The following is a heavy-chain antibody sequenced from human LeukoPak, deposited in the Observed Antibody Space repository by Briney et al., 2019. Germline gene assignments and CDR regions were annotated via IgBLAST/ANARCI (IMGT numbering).Heavy chain of an antibody. CDR2: IYYSGST. D-gene: IGHD2-21*01. J-gene: IGHJ4*02. Sequence: PSETLYLTCTVSGGSISSYYWSWIRQPPGKGLEWIGYIYYSGSTNYNPSLKSRVTISVDTSKNQFSLKLSSVTAADTAVYYCAKRPSAYCFEGGCYFTYWGQGTLVIVSS. CDR1: GGSISSYY. CDR3: AKRPSAYCFEGGCYFTY. V-gene: IGHV4-59*08.